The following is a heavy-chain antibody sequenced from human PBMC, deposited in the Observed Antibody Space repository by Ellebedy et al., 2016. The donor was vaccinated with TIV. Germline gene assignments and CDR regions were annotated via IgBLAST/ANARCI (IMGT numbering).Heavy chain of an antibody. CDR3: AKYLNDRGVSLGMRALDF. V-gene: IGHV3-23*01. D-gene: IGHD1-1*01. CDR1: GFTFTDYP. CDR2: ISTYGDII. Sequence: GGSLRLSXAASGFTFTDYPMTGVRQAPGKGLEWVSVISTYGDIIDYADTVKGRFTISRDNSKNMVYLQMNSLRADDTAVYYCAKYLNDRGVSLGMRALDFWGPGTLVTVSS. J-gene: IGHJ3*01.